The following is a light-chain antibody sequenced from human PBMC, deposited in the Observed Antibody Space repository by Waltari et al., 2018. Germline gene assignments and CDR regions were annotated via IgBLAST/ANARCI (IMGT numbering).Light chain of an antibody. J-gene: IGLJ2*01. CDR3: GTWDTSLSGVV. V-gene: IGLV1-51*01. CDR2: DND. CDR1: SSTIGHNY. Sequence: QPVLTQPPSVSSAPGPTVTIPCSGSSSTIGHNYVSWYQRLPGTAPKLLIYDNDQRPSGIPDRFSGSKSGTSATLGITGLQTGDEADYYCGTWDTSLSGVVFGGGTKLTVL.